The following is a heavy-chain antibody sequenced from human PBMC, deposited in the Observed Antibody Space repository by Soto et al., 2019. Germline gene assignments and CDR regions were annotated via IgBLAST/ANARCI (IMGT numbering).Heavy chain of an antibody. V-gene: IGHV3-21*01. CDR1: GFTFSSYS. Sequence: GGSLRLSCAASGFTFSSYSMNWVRQAPGKGLEWVSSISSSSSYIYYADSVEGRFTISRDNAKNSLYLQMNSLRAEDTAVYYCARVPGIAMNWFDPWGQGTLVTVSS. CDR3: ARVPGIAMNWFDP. CDR2: ISSSSSYI. J-gene: IGHJ5*02. D-gene: IGHD6-13*01.